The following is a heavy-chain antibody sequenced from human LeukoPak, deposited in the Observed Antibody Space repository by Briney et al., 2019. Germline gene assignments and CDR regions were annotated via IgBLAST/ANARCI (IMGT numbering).Heavy chain of an antibody. D-gene: IGHD4-17*01. Sequence: ETGGSLRLSCAASGFTVSSNYMSWVRQAPGKGLEWVSVIYSGGSTYYADSVKGRFTISRDNSKNTLYLQMNSLRAEDTAVYYCARGVYGDPIFDYWGQGTLVTVSS. J-gene: IGHJ4*02. V-gene: IGHV3-53*01. CDR2: IYSGGST. CDR1: GFTVSSNY. CDR3: ARGVYGDPIFDY.